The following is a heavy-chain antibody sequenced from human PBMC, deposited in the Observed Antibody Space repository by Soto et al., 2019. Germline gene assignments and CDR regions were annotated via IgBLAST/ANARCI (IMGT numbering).Heavy chain of an antibody. CDR2: IYYSGNT. D-gene: IGHD3-10*01. Sequence: QVQLQESGPGLVKPSQTLSLTCTVSGGSISSGDYYWSWIRQPPGKGLEWIGYIYYSGNTYYNPSLTSRLTISVNTPKNQFSLKLSSVTAAYTAVYYCARGSERYYSGSGRVDYWGQGTLVTVSS. J-gene: IGHJ4*02. CDR3: ARGSERYYSGSGRVDY. V-gene: IGHV4-30-4*01. CDR1: GGSISSGDYY.